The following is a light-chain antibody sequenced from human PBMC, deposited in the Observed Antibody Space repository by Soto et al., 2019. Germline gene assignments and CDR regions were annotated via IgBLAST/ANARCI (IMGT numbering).Light chain of an antibody. CDR1: QSVSSN. Sequence: EIVMTQSPANLSVSPGERATLCCRASQSVSSNLAWYQQKPGQGPRLLIYGASTRATGIPARFSGSGSGTEFTLTISSLQSEDFAVYYCQQYNKWPPYTFGQGTKVEIK. CDR2: GAS. J-gene: IGKJ2*01. V-gene: IGKV3-15*01. CDR3: QQYNKWPPYT.